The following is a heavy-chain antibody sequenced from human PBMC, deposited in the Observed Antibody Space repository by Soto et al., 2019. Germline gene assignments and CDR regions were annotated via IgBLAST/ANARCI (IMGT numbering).Heavy chain of an antibody. J-gene: IGHJ5*02. CDR2: MNPNSGNT. CDR1: GYTFTSYD. V-gene: IGHV1-8*01. CDR3: ARGAEKTDIVLMVYAMASYWFDP. D-gene: IGHD2-8*01. Sequence: GASVKVSCKASGYTFTSYDINWVRQATGQGLEWMGWMNPNSGNTGCAQKFQGRVTMTRNTSISTAYMELSSLRSEDTAVYYCARGAEKTDIVLMVYAMASYWFDPWGQGTLVTVSS.